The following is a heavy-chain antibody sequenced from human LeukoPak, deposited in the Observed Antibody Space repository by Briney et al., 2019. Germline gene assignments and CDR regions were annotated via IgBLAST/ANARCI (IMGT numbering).Heavy chain of an antibody. J-gene: IGHJ5*02. CDR3: ARDRGYCSSTSCNNWFDP. CDR1: GGSISSYY. D-gene: IGHD2-2*01. V-gene: IGHV4-59*01. CDR2: IYYSGSI. Sequence: SETLSPTCTVSGGSISSYYWSWIRQPPGKGLEWIGYIYYSGSINYNPSLKSRVTISIDTSEKQFSLKLSSVTAADTAVYYCARDRGYCSSTSCNNWFDPWGQGTLVTVSS.